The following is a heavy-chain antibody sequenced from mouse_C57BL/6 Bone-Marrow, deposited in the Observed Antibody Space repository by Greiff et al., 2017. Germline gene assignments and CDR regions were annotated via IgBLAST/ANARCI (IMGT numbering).Heavy chain of an antibody. CDR1: GYTFTGYG. V-gene: IGHV1-9*01. CDR2: ILPGSVST. J-gene: IGHJ4*01. Sequence: VQLQQSGAELMKPGASVKLSCKATGYTFTGYGIEWVKQRHGHGLEWIGEILPGSVSTNYNEKFKGKATSTADTSSNTASMQLSSLTTEDSAIYYCARWGYAMDYWGQGTSVTVSS. CDR3: ARWGYAMDY.